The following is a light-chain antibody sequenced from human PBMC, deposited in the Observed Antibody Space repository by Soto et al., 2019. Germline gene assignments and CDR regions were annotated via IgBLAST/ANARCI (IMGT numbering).Light chain of an antibody. Sequence: QSVLTQPPSASGTPGQRVSISCSGSRSNIGTNTVNWYQQLPGTAPKLLIYTNDERPSGVPDRFSGSKSGTSASLAISGLQSEDDADYYCAAWDDSLNGQVFGTGTKVTVL. J-gene: IGLJ1*01. CDR2: TND. CDR1: RSNIGTNT. CDR3: AAWDDSLNGQV. V-gene: IGLV1-44*01.